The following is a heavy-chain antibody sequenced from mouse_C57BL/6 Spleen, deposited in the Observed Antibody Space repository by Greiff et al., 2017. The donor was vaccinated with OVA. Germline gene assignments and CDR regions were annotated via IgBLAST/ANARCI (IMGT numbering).Heavy chain of an antibody. J-gene: IGHJ4*01. CDR3: ARYITAVDYAMDY. Sequence: QVQLQQPGAELVKPGASVKLSCKASGYTFTSYWMHWVKQRPGQGLEWIGMIHPNSGSTNYNEKFKNKATLTVDKSSSTAYMQLSSLTSEDSAVYDSARYITAVDYAMDYWGQGTSVTVSS. V-gene: IGHV1-64*01. D-gene: IGHD1-1*01. CDR2: IHPNSGST. CDR1: GYTFTSYW.